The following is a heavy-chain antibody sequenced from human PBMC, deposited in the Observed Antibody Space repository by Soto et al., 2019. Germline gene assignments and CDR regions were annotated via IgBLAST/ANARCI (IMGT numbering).Heavy chain of an antibody. D-gene: IGHD3-3*01. CDR1: GGSISSTDYY. CDR2: FYYSGST. CDR3: AKETVWISLFGVSGMGV. Sequence: QVQLQESGPGLVKPSQTLSLTCTVSGGSISSTDYYWTWIRQPPGKDLEWIGYFYYSGSTYYNPSLRSRVTIPVDTSQPQFSLNVSSVTAAYTGVYYCAKETVWISLFGVSGMGVWGRGTTVPLFS. J-gene: IGHJ6*02. V-gene: IGHV4-30-4*01.